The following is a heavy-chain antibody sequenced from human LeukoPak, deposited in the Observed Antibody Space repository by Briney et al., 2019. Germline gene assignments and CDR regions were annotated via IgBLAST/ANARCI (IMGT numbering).Heavy chain of an antibody. CDR3: ARDLWRGSGGGYSYY. Sequence: GGSLRLSCAASGFTFDDYGXXXXXXXXXXXXXXXXGXXXNGGSTGYADSVKXXXXXSRDXAXXSLYLQMNSLRVEDTALYYCARDLWRGSGGGYSYYWGQGTLVTVSS. D-gene: IGHD5-18*01. J-gene: IGHJ4*02. CDR1: GFTFDDYG. CDR2: XXXNGGST. V-gene: IGHV3-20*04.